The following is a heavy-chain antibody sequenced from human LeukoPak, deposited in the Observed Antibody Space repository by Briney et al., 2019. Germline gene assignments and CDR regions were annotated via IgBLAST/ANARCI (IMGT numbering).Heavy chain of an antibody. D-gene: IGHD2-15*01. CDR1: GGSISSHY. CDR2: ISNSGST. V-gene: IGHV4-59*11. Sequence: SETLSLTCTVSGGSISSHYWTWIRQSPVKGLEWIGDISNSGSTSYNPSLKSRVTISIDTSKNQFSLKLSSVTAADTAVYYCGRDALVGYLSYYYMDVWGKGTTVTVSS. J-gene: IGHJ6*03. CDR3: GRDALVGYLSYYYMDV.